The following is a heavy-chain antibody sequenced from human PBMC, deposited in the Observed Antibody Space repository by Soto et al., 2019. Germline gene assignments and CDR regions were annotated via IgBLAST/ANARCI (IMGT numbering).Heavy chain of an antibody. CDR2: ISYDGSNK. CDR3: ARDQGAFDY. V-gene: IGHV3-30-3*01. CDR1: GFTFSSYA. D-gene: IGHD3-16*01. Sequence: QVQLVESGGGVVQPGRSLRLSCAASGFTFSSYAMHWVRQAPGKGLEWVAVISYDGSNKYYADSVKGRFTISRDNSKNPLYLQMNSLRAEDTAVYYCARDQGAFDYWGQGTLVTVSS. J-gene: IGHJ4*02.